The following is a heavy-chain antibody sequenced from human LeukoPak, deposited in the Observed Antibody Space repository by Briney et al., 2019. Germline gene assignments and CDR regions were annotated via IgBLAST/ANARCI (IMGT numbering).Heavy chain of an antibody. CDR1: GFTFSSYA. CDR3: AKDQWWFGELHAFDI. V-gene: IGHV3-23*01. Sequence: GGSLRLSCAASGFTFSSYAMNWVRQAPGKGLEWVSTIRGSGGSTYYADSVKGRFTISRDNSKNTLSLQMNRLRAEDTAVYYCAKDQWWFGELHAFDIWGQGTMVTVSS. D-gene: IGHD3-10*01. J-gene: IGHJ3*02. CDR2: IRGSGGST.